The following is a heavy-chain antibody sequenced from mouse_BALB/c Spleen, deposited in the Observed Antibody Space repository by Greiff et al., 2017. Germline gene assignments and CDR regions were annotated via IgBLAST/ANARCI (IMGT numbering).Heavy chain of an antibody. CDR1: GFTFSSYA. J-gene: IGHJ4*01. CDR3: ARAVYYAMDY. CDR2: ISSGGST. Sequence: EVKLMESGGGLVKPGGSLKLSCAASGFTFSSYAMSWVRQTPEKRLEWVASISSGGSTYYPDSVKGRFTISRDNPKNTLFLQMTSLRSEDTAMYYCARAVYYAMDYWGQGTSVTVSS. V-gene: IGHV5-6-5*01.